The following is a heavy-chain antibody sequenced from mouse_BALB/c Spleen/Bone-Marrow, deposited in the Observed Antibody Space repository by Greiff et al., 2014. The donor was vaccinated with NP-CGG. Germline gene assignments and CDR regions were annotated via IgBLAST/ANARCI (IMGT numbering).Heavy chain of an antibody. CDR2: IWGDGST. Sequence: VKLVESGPGLVAPPQSLSITCTVSGFSLTGYGVNWVRQPPGKGLEWLGMIWGDGSTDYNSVLKSRLNISKDNSKSQVFLKMNSLQTDDTARYYCARSFTTVVATPFDYWGQGTTLTVSS. J-gene: IGHJ2*01. D-gene: IGHD1-1*01. CDR3: ARSFTTVVATPFDY. V-gene: IGHV2-6-7*01. CDR1: GFSLTGYG.